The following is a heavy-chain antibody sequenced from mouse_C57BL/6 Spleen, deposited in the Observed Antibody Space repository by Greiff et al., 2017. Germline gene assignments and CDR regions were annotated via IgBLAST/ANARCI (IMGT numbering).Heavy chain of an antibody. CDR2: IYPGSGNT. J-gene: IGHJ2*01. CDR1: GYTFTDYY. CDR3: ARHYYGSSYGCFDY. D-gene: IGHD1-1*01. Sequence: QVQLKQSGAELVRPGASVKLSCKASGYTFTDYYINWVKQRPGQGLEWIARIYPGSGNTYYNEKFKGKATLTAEKSSSTAYMQLSSLTSEDSAVYFCARHYYGSSYGCFDYWGQGTTLTVSS. V-gene: IGHV1-76*01.